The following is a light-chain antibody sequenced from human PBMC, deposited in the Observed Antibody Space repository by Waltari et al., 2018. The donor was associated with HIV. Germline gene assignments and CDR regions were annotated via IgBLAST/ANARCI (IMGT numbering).Light chain of an antibody. CDR3: QSYPASLTVSLI. CDR2: DNT. V-gene: IGLV1-40*01. J-gene: IGLJ2*01. CDR1: SSNLGAGPA. Sequence: QSVLTHPPSVSGAPGQRVTLPFTGTSSNLGAGPAAHWYHQLPAKTPKLLISDNTNRPSGVPDRFAGSKSGTSASLAITGLRADDEADYYCQSYPASLTVSLIFGGGTRLTVL.